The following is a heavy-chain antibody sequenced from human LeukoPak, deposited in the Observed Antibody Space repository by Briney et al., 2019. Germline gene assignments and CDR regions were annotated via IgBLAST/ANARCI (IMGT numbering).Heavy chain of an antibody. J-gene: IGHJ3*02. CDR1: GFTFSRYW. D-gene: IGHD2-15*01. V-gene: IGHV3-7*01. CDR2: IEEDGSEK. CDR3: ARHRSGGSQDDAFDI. Sequence: GGSLRLSCAASGFTFSRYWMSWVRQAPGKGLEWVADIEEDGSEKYYGDSVKGRFTISRQNAKNSLFLQMNSLRVEDTAVYYCARHRSGGSQDDAFDIWGQGTMVTVSS.